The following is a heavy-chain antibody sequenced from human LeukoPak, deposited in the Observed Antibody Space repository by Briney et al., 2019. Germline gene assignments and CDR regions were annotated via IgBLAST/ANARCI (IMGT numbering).Heavy chain of an antibody. Sequence: SQTLSLTCTVSGGSISSGSYYWSWIRQPPGKGLEWIGYIYYSGSTNYNPSLKSRVTISVDTSKNQFSLKLSSVTAADTAVYYCARDGFQWYFDLWGRGTLVTVSS. CDR1: GGSISSGSYY. CDR3: ARDGFQWYFDL. D-gene: IGHD2-2*03. V-gene: IGHV4-61*01. J-gene: IGHJ2*01. CDR2: IYYSGST.